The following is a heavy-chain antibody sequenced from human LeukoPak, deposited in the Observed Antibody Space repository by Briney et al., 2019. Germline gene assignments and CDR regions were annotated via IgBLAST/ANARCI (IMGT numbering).Heavy chain of an antibody. CDR2: IYYSGST. CDR3: ARRGRWGNYYYYMDV. D-gene: IGHD3-16*01. Sequence: SETLSLTCTVSGGSISSSSYYWGWIRQPPGKGLEWIGSIYYSGSTYYNPSLKSRVTISVDTSKNQFSLKLSSVTAADTAVYYCARRGRWGNYYYYMDVWGKGTTVTVSS. CDR1: GGSISSSSYY. V-gene: IGHV4-39*07. J-gene: IGHJ6*03.